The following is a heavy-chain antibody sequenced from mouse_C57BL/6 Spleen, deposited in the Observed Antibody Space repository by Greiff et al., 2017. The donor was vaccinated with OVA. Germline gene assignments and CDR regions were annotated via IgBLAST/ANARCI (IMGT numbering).Heavy chain of an antibody. CDR3: ARYIMAGYSEAMDY. CDR1: GFTFTAYY. CDR2: IRNKANGYTT. Sequence: EVKLMESGGGLVQPGGSLSLSCAASGFTFTAYYMSWVRQPPGKALEWLGFIRNKANGYTTEYSASVKGRFTISRDNSQSILYFQLNALRAEDSATDYCARYIMAGYSEAMDYWGQGTSVTVSS. V-gene: IGHV7-3*01. D-gene: IGHD2-3*01. J-gene: IGHJ4*01.